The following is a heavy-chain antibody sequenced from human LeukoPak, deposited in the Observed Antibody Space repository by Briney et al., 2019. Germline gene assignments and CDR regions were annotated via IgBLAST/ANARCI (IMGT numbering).Heavy chain of an antibody. CDR3: ARYGILMILDY. CDR1: GFTFSIYS. D-gene: IGHD1-1*01. Sequence: GGSLRLSCAASGFTFSIYSMNWVRQAPGKGLEWVSSISSSSSYIYYADSVKGRFTISRDNAKNSLYLQMNSLRAEDTAVYYCARYGILMILDYWGQGTLVTVSS. V-gene: IGHV3-21*01. CDR2: ISSSSSYI. J-gene: IGHJ4*02.